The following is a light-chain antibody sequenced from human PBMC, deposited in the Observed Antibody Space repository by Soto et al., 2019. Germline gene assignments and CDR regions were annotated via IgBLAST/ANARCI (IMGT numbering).Light chain of an antibody. CDR1: QSISSW. V-gene: IGKV1-5*03. J-gene: IGKJ1*01. CDR2: KAS. CDR3: QHFGYPQWT. Sequence: DIQVTQSPSTLSASVGDRVTITCRASQSISSWLAWYQQKPGKAPKLLIYKASNLENGVPSRFSGSGSGTEFPLTISSLQPDDLATYYCQHFGYPQWTFGRGTKVDIK.